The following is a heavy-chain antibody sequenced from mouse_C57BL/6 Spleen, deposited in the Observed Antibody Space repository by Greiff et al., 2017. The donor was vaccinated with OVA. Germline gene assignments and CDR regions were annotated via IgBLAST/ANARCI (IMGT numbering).Heavy chain of an antibody. CDR1: GYTFTTYP. CDR2: FHPYNDDT. D-gene: IGHD3-2*02. J-gene: IGHJ4*01. V-gene: IGHV1-47*01. Sequence: VQRQRSGAELVKPGASVKMSCKASGYTFTTYPIEWMKQNHGKSLEWIGNFHPYNDDTKYNEKFKGKATLTVEKSSSTVYLELSRLTSDDSAVYYCARGDSSGGDYYAMDYWGQGTSVTVSS. CDR3: ARGDSSGGDYYAMDY.